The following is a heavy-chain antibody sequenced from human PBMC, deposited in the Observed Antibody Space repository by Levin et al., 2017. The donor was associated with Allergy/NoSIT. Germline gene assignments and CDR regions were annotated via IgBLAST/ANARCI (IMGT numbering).Heavy chain of an antibody. Sequence: SCAASGFGFDDCRMHWVRQAPGKGLEWVSGISWNSGNIGYADSVKGRFTISRDNAKNTLYLQMNSLRAEDTALYYCAKTNGYYDSTAYFDQWGQGTQVIVSS. CDR1: GFGFDDCR. V-gene: IGHV3-9*01. J-gene: IGHJ4*02. CDR2: ISWNSGNI. D-gene: IGHD3-22*01. CDR3: AKTNGYYDSTAYFDQ.